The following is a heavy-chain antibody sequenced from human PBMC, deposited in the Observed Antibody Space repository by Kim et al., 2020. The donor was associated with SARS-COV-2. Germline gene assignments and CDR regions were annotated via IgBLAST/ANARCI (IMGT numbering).Heavy chain of an antibody. CDR3: ARGGYDYIWGSYRPDYYYYHIDV. V-gene: IGHV4-59*01. J-gene: IGHJ6*03. CDR1: GGSISSYY. CDR2: INYSGGT. Sequence: SETLSLTCTVSGGSISSYYWSWIRQPPGKGLEWIGYINYSGGTNYNPSLKSRVTISVDTSKNQFSLKLSSVTAADTAVYYSARGGYDYIWGSYRPDYYYYHIDVWGRETTVTVSS. D-gene: IGHD3-16*02.